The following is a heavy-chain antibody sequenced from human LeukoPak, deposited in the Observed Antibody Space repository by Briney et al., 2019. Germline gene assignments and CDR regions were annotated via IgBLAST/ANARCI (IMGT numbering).Heavy chain of an antibody. V-gene: IGHV4-59*01. Sequence: PSETLSLTCTVSGGSISSYYWSWIRQPPGKGLEWIGYIYYSGRTTYNPSLRSRVTISVDTSKNQFSLRLSSVTAADTAVYYCAREVVNDFWSGSPLYYFDFWGQGTLVTVSS. CDR1: GGSISSYY. J-gene: IGHJ4*02. CDR2: IYYSGRT. D-gene: IGHD3-3*01. CDR3: AREVVNDFWSGSPLYYFDF.